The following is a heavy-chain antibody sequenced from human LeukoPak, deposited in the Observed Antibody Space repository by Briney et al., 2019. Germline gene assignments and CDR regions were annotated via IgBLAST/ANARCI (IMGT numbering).Heavy chain of an antibody. J-gene: IGHJ6*03. Sequence: SVKVSCKASGGTFSSYAISWVRQAPGQGLEWMGGIIPIFGTANYAQKFQGRVTITADESTSTAYMELSSLRSEDTAVYYCAREGSEVVVVPADARPYYYYMDVWGKGTTDTVSS. V-gene: IGHV1-69*13. CDR3: AREGSEVVVVPADARPYYYYMDV. CDR1: GGTFSSYA. D-gene: IGHD2-2*01. CDR2: IIPIFGTA.